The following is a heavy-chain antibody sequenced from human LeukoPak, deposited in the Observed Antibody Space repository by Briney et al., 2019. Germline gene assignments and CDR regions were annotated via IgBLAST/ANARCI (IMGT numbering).Heavy chain of an antibody. CDR2: INPNSGGT. CDR1: GYTFTGYY. J-gene: IGHJ6*03. V-gene: IGHV1-2*02. D-gene: IGHD2-2*01. Sequence: ASVKVSCKASGYTFTGYYMHLVRQAPGQGLEWMGWINPNSGGTNYAQKFQGRVTMTRDTSISTAYMELSRLRSDDTAVYYCARGDIVVVPYYYYMDVWGKGTTVTVSS. CDR3: ARGDIVVVPYYYYMDV.